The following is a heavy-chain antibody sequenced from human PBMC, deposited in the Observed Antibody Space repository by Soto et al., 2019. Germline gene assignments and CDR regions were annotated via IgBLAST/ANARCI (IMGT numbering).Heavy chain of an antibody. CDR3: AREGVGYCSGGSCYNFDY. V-gene: IGHV1-2*04. D-gene: IGHD2-15*01. Sequence: QVQLVQSGAEVKKPGASVKVYCKASGYTFTGYYMHWVRQAPGQGLEWMGWINPNSGGTNYAQKFQGWVTMTRDTSISTAYMELSRLRSDDTAVYYCAREGVGYCSGGSCYNFDYWGQGTLVTVSS. CDR1: GYTFTGYY. J-gene: IGHJ4*02. CDR2: INPNSGGT.